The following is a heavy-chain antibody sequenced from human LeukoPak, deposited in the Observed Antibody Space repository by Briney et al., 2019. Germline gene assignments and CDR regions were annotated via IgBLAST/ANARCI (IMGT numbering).Heavy chain of an antibody. V-gene: IGHV3-7*01. J-gene: IGHJ4*02. Sequence: GGSLRLSCAASGFTFSSYWMSWVRQAPGKGLEWVANIKQDGSEKYYMDSVKGRFTISRDNAKNSLYLQMNSLRAEDTAVYYCARGTDNIVGATFDYWGQGTLVTVSS. CDR1: GFTFSSYW. D-gene: IGHD1-26*01. CDR2: IKQDGSEK. CDR3: ARGTDNIVGATFDY.